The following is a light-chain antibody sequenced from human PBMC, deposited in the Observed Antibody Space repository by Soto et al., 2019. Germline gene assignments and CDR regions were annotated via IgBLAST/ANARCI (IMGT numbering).Light chain of an antibody. Sequence: DIVMTQSPDSLAVSLGERATINCKSSQSVFDSSSNNNYLAWYQQKPRQPPKLLIYWASSRESGVPDRFSGSGSGTDFTLTISNLQDEDVAVYYCQQYYITPYTFGQGTKLEIK. V-gene: IGKV4-1*01. CDR2: WAS. CDR1: QSVFDSSSNNNY. CDR3: QQYYITPYT. J-gene: IGKJ2*01.